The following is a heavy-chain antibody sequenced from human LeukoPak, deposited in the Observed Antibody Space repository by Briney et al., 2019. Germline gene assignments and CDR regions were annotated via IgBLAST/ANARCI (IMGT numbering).Heavy chain of an antibody. CDR2: IYYSGST. CDR1: GGSISSTSYY. J-gene: IGHJ6*02. D-gene: IGHD3-10*01. V-gene: IGHV4-39*07. CDR3: VRHLNYYGSGSYGAYYYYGLDV. Sequence: PSETLSLTCAVSGGSISSTSYYWGWIRQPPGKGLEWIGGIYYSGSTHYSPSLKSRVTTSGDTSQNQLFLRLSAVTAPDTAVYYCVRHLNYYGSGSYGAYYYYGLDVWGQGTTVTVSS.